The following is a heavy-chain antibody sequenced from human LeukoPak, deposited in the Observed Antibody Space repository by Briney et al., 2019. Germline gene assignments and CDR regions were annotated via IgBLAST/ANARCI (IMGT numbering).Heavy chain of an antibody. Sequence: PSETLSLTCTVSGASFEHYFWSWIRQPPGRGLEWIGYVYYSGSTDYSPSLKSRLTISADTSKNQFSLKLSSVTAADTAVYYCASFGYVGAWFDPWGQGTLVTVSS. CDR1: GASFEHYF. CDR3: ASFGYVGAWFDP. D-gene: IGHD4-23*01. CDR2: VYYSGST. J-gene: IGHJ5*02. V-gene: IGHV4-59*12.